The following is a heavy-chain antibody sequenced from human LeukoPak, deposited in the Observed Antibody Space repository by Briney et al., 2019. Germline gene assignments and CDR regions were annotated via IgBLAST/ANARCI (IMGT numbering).Heavy chain of an antibody. V-gene: IGHV3-23*01. CDR1: GFTFSSYA. D-gene: IGHD2-2*02. J-gene: IGHJ5*02. Sequence: GGSLRLSCAASGFTFSSYAMSWVRQAPGKGLEWVSAISGSGGSTYYADSVKGRFTFSRDNSKNTLYLQMNSLRAEDTAVYYCARPIVVVPAAIGNWFDPWGQGTLVTVSS. CDR3: ARPIVVVPAAIGNWFDP. CDR2: ISGSGGST.